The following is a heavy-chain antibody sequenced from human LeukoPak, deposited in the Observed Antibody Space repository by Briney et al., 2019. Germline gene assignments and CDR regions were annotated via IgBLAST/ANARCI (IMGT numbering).Heavy chain of an antibody. CDR3: ARSRWELDADY. J-gene: IGHJ4*02. CDR1: GYSFATKY. V-gene: IGHV1-2*02. Sequence: ASVKVSCKASGYSFATKYMHWVRQAHGQGLEWMGWINPASGVTHYAQKFQSRVTMSRETSSTTAYMELTGLISDDTAIYYCARSRWELDADYWGQGTLVTVSS. D-gene: IGHD1-26*01. CDR2: INPASGVT.